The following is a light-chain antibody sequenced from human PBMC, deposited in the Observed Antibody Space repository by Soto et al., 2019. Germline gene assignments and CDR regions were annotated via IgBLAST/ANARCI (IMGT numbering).Light chain of an antibody. Sequence: QPALTQPPSASGSPGQSVTISCTGTGGDVGGYNYVSWYQQHPGKVPRLIIYDVNKRPSGVPDRFSGSKSDNTASLTVSGLQAEDEADYYCSSYAGFNNYVFGTGTKVTVL. CDR2: DVN. CDR3: SSYAGFNNYV. J-gene: IGLJ1*01. V-gene: IGLV2-8*01. CDR1: GGDVGGYNY.